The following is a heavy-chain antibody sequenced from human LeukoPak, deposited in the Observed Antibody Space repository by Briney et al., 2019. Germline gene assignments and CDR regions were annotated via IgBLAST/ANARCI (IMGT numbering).Heavy chain of an antibody. CDR3: ARVVPDYYDSSGYGAFDI. V-gene: IGHV3-33*01. Sequence: AGGSLRLSCAASGFTFSSYGMHWVRQAPGKGLEWVAVIWYDGSNKYYADSVKGRFTISRDNSKNTLYLQMNSLRAEDTAVYYCARVVPDYYDSSGYGAFDIWGQGTMVTVAS. J-gene: IGHJ3*02. D-gene: IGHD3-22*01. CDR2: IWYDGSNK. CDR1: GFTFSSYG.